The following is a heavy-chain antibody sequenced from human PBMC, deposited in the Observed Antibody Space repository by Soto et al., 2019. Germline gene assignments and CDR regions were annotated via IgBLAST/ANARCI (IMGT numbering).Heavy chain of an antibody. CDR2: INWNGGST. D-gene: IGHD3-9*01. Sequence: GGSLRLSCAASGFTFDDYGMSWVRQAPGKGLEWVSGINWNGGSTGYADSVKGRFTISRDNAKNSLYLQMNSLRAEDTALYHCARAVQTYYDILSAEYYFDYWGQGTLVTVSS. V-gene: IGHV3-20*01. CDR3: ARAVQTYYDILSAEYYFDY. CDR1: GFTFDDYG. J-gene: IGHJ4*02.